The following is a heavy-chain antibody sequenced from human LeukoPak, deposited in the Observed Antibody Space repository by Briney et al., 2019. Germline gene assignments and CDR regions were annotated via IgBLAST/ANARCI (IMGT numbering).Heavy chain of an antibody. J-gene: IGHJ6*03. CDR3: ARHYSNYANYYYMDV. D-gene: IGHD4-11*01. Sequence: SETLSLTCAVSGFSISSGYHWGWIRQPPGKGLEWIGSIFHSGSSYYNPSLKSRVTMSIDTSKNQFSLKLSSVTAADTAVYYCARHYSNYANYYYMDVWGKGTTVTVSS. CDR2: IFHSGSS. V-gene: IGHV4-38-2*01. CDR1: GFSISSGYH.